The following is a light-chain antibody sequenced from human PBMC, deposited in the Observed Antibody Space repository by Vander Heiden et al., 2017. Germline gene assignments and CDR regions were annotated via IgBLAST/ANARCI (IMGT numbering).Light chain of an antibody. CDR2: DDS. Sequence: RITCGGNNIGTKSVHWYQQTPGQAPVLVVYDDSDRPSGTPERFSGSNSGNTATLIISRAEAGDEDDYYCQVWDISSEHVVFGGGTKVTVL. CDR1: NIGTKS. CDR3: QVWDISSEHVV. V-gene: IGLV3-21*02. J-gene: IGLJ3*02.